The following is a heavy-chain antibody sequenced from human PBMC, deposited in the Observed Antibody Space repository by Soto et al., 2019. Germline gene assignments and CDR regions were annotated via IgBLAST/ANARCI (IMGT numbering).Heavy chain of an antibody. CDR2: IYYSGST. V-gene: IGHV4-59*01. D-gene: IGHD2-15*01. J-gene: IGHJ4*02. Sequence: QVQLQESGPGLVKPSETLSLTCTVSGGSISSYYWSWIRQPPGKGLEWIGYIYYSGSTNYNPSLKSRVTISVDTSKNQFSLKLSSVTAADTAVYYCARVTCSGGSCYSGFFDYWGQGTLVTVSS. CDR3: ARVTCSGGSCYSGFFDY. CDR1: GGSISSYY.